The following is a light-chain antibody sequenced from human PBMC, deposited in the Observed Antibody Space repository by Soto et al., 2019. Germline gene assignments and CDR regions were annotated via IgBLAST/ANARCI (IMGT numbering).Light chain of an antibody. CDR1: QSVNSSY. CDR2: GAS. Sequence: ESVLTQYPGTQSLSPGERVTLSCRASQSVNSSYLAWYQHKPGQAPRLLIYGASTRATGIPDRFSGSGSGTDFTLTIARLEPGDFAVYYCQQYGNSPQTFGQGTKVDIK. J-gene: IGKJ1*01. CDR3: QQYGNSPQT. V-gene: IGKV3-20*01.